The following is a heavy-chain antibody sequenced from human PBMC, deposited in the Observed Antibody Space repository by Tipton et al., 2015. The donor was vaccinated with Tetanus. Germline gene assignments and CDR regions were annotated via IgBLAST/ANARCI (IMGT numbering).Heavy chain of an antibody. D-gene: IGHD2-15*01. CDR3: GREADCSGGSCFSGDFGT. CDR1: GFIFSSYG. Sequence: SLRLSCAASGFIFSSYGIHWVRQAPGKGLECLAVSWYDGTDKYYADSVKGRFTISRDNSKNTLYLQMNSLRADDTALYYCGREADCSGGSCFSGDFGTWGQGAQVTVSS. CDR2: SWYDGTDK. J-gene: IGHJ4*02. V-gene: IGHV3-33*03.